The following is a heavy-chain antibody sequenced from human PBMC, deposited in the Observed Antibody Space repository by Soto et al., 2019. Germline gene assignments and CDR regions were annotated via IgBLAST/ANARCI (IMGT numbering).Heavy chain of an antibody. CDR1: RFTFSNYA. Sequence: EVQLLESGGNLVQPGGSLRLSCAASRFTFSNYAMSWVRQAPGKGLEWVSAISAGGGSTNYADSVKGRFTISIDNSKNTLYLQRNSLRAEETGVYDCATLVWPGGNPGGMDDWGQGTTVTVSS. CDR2: ISAGGGST. V-gene: IGHV3-23*01. D-gene: IGHD1-26*01. CDR3: ATLVWPGGNPGGMDD. J-gene: IGHJ6*02.